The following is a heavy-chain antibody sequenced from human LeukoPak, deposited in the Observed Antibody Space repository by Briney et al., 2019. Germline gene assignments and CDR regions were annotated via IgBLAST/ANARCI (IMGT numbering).Heavy chain of an antibody. J-gene: IGHJ4*02. CDR1: GYTFTSYD. V-gene: IGHV1-8*01. D-gene: IGHD6-13*01. Sequence: AASVKVSCKASGYTFTSYDINWVRQATGQGLEWMGWMNPNSGNTGYAQKFQGRVTMTRNTSISTAYMELSSLRSEDTAVYYCARGDIAAAGMDFDYWGQGTLVTVSS. CDR2: MNPNSGNT. CDR3: ARGDIAAAGMDFDY.